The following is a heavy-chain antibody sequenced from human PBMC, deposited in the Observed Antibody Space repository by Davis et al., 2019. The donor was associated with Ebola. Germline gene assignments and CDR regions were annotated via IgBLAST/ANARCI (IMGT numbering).Heavy chain of an antibody. CDR1: GYTFKNYA. D-gene: IGHD3-22*01. Sequence: AASVKVSCKASGYTFKNYAISWVRQAPGQGLEWMGWISAYNGNTNYAQILQGRVTMTTDTSTSTAYMELRSLRSDDTAVYYCARDYYDSSGLGDYWGQGTLVTVSS. V-gene: IGHV1-18*01. CDR2: ISAYNGNT. CDR3: ARDYYDSSGLGDY. J-gene: IGHJ4*02.